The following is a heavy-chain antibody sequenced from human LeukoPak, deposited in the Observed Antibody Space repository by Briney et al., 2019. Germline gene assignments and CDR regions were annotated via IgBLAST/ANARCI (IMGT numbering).Heavy chain of an antibody. CDR3: ATNYYDSSGYYLEWDY. V-gene: IGHV1-69*13. Sequence: ASVKVSCKASGGTFSSYPISWVRQAPGQGLEWMGGIIPIFGTANYAQKFQGRVTITADESTSTAYMELSSLRSEDTAVYYCATNYYDSSGYYLEWDYWGQGTLVTVSS. CDR1: GGTFSSYP. CDR2: IIPIFGTA. D-gene: IGHD3-22*01. J-gene: IGHJ4*02.